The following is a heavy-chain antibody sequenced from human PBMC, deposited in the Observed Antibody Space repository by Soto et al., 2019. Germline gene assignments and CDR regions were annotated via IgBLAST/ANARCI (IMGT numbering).Heavy chain of an antibody. CDR2: IGPRGRDT. CDR3: AILGGTYYAFDF. D-gene: IGHD1-26*01. Sequence: WGSLRLSCAVSGFTINSHAMVFFRQTPEKGLEWVSAIGPRGRDTYYADSVKGRFIISRDNSKNTVSLQMNSLRAEDTAVYYCAILGGTYYAFDFWGQGTLVTVSS. V-gene: IGHV3-23*01. J-gene: IGHJ3*01. CDR1: GFTINSHA.